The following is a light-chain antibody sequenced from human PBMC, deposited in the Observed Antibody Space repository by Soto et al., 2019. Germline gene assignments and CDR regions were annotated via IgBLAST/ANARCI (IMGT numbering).Light chain of an antibody. CDR1: QSVSKY. CDR2: DAS. CDR3: QPLRNWQASP. V-gene: IGKV3-11*01. J-gene: IGKJ5*01. Sequence: IGLTQSPGTVTLSPAERANRYFRASQSVSKYLAWYQQKPGQPPRLLIYDASNRATDIPARFSGSGSGTDFTLTISSLEPEEFAVYYCQPLRNWQASPFGEGTRLEIK.